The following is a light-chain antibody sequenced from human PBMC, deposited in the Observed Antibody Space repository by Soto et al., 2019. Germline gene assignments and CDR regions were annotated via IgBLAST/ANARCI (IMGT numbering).Light chain of an antibody. Sequence: QSALTQPASVSGSPGQSITISCTGTSSDVGGYNYACWYQQHPGKAPKLMIYDVSNRPSGVSNRFSGSKSGNTASLIISGLQAEDEADYYCSSETTSSTHVRGTGTKRTVL. J-gene: IGLJ1*01. V-gene: IGLV2-14*01. CDR1: SSDVGGYNY. CDR3: SSETTSSTHV. CDR2: DVS.